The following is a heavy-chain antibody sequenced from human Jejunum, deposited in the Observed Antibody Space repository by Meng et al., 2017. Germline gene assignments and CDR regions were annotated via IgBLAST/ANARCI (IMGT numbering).Heavy chain of an antibody. CDR2: IYYSGST. CDR1: GDSFNSPHYY. CDR3: ARSPYSGSALPFFDY. D-gene: IGHD1-26*01. V-gene: IGHV4-30-4*01. Sequence: QVQLHEYGPGLVKPSQTLSLTCTVSGDSFNSPHYYWSWIRQPPEKGLEWIGYIYYSGSTYYNPSLKSRVSISGDTSNKQFSLKLTSVTAADTAVYYCARSPYSGSALPFFDYWGQGSLVTVSS. J-gene: IGHJ4*02.